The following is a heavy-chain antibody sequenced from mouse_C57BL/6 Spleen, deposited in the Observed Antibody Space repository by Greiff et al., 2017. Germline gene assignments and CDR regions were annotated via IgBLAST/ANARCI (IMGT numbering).Heavy chain of an antibody. CDR3: ARDGNFAY. CDR1: GYTFTSYT. Sequence: VQLQQSGAELARPGASVKMSCKASGYTFTSYTMHWVKQRPGQGLEWIGYINPSSGYTKYNQKFKDKATLTADKSSSTAYMQLSSLTSEDSAVXYCARDGNFAYWGQGTLVTVSA. D-gene: IGHD2-1*01. CDR2: INPSSGYT. J-gene: IGHJ3*01. V-gene: IGHV1-4*01.